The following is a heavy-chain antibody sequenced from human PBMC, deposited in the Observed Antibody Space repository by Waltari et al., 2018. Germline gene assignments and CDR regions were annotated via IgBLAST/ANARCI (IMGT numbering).Heavy chain of an antibody. D-gene: IGHD4-17*01. Sequence: QVQLVQSGAEVKKPGSSVKVSCKASGGTFSRYAISWVRPAPRQGLEWMGGIIPIFGTANYAQKFQVRVTITADKSTSTAYMELSSLRSEDTAVYYCARERGETTVVTSWYFDLWGRGTLVTVSS. V-gene: IGHV1-69*14. J-gene: IGHJ2*01. CDR3: ARERGETTVVTSWYFDL. CDR1: GGTFSRYA. CDR2: IIPIFGTA.